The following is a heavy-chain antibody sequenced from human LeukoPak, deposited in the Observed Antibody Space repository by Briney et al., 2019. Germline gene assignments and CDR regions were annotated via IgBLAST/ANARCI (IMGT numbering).Heavy chain of an antibody. CDR3: ASTISVFGDYNY. D-gene: IGHD4-17*01. V-gene: IGHV4-59*08. CDR1: GGSISCYY. Sequence: SGTLSLTCTVSGGSISCYYWSWIRQPPGKGLEWIGYIYYSGSTNYNPSLKSRVTISVDTSKNQFSLELSSVTAADTAVYYCASTISVFGDYNYWGQGTLVTVSS. CDR2: IYYSGST. J-gene: IGHJ4*02.